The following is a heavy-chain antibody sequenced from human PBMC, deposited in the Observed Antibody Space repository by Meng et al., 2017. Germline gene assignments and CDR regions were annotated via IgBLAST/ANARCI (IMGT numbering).Heavy chain of an antibody. CDR2: INPSGDST. J-gene: IGHJ4*02. D-gene: IGHD1-1*01. CDR1: GYTFSSYY. Sequence: QVVLVQLWAEVEKRGSSMKVYCRTSGYTFSSYYMHWVRQAPGQGLEWMGLINPSGDSTSYVQKFKGRVTMTRDTSTSTVYMELSSLRSEDTAVYYCAREFRGTFYFDYWGQGSLVTVSS. CDR3: AREFRGTFYFDY. V-gene: IGHV1-46*01.